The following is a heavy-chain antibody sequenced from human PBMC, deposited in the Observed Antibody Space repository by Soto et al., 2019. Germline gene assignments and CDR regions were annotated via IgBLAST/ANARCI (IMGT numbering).Heavy chain of an antibody. CDR1: GFTFSSYL. D-gene: IGHD4-4*01. V-gene: IGHV3-7*01. CDR2: IKQDGIEK. CDR3: ARVTGNAAYYYYYGMDV. J-gene: IGHJ6*02. Sequence: GGSLRLSCAASGFTFSSYLMSWVRQAPGKGLEWVANIKQDGIEKYYVDSVKGRFTISRDNAKNSLYLQMNSLRAEDTAVYYCARVTGNAAYYYYYGMDVWGQGTTITFYS.